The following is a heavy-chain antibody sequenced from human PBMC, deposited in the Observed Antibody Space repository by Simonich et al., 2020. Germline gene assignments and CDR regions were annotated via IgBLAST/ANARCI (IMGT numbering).Heavy chain of an antibody. Sequence: QVQLVQYGAEVKKPGASVKVSFKDYGYTFNDYYMHCVRKAPGKGLEWVGVIDPNMGRTNYDQKFQGRVNMTRDTSISTAYMELSRLRSDDTAVYYCARGLLSGSYYAFDIWGQGTMVTVSS. CDR3: ARGLLSGSYYAFDI. D-gene: IGHD1-26*01. J-gene: IGHJ3*02. CDR1: GYTFNDYY. V-gene: IGHV1-2*02. CDR2: IDPNMGRT.